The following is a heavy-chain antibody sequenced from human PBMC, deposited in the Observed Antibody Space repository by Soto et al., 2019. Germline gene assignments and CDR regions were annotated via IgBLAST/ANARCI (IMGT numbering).Heavy chain of an antibody. V-gene: IGHV1-69*06. J-gene: IGHJ6*02. D-gene: IGHD3-22*01. CDR1: GGTFSSYA. Sequence: SVKVSCKASGGTFSSYAISWVRQAPGQGLEWMGGIIPIFGTANYAQKFQGRVTITADKSTSTAYMELSSLRSEDTAVYYCAKRFYYYGGNSQGMDVWGQGTTVTVSS. CDR3: AKRFYYYGGNSQGMDV. CDR2: IIPIFGTA.